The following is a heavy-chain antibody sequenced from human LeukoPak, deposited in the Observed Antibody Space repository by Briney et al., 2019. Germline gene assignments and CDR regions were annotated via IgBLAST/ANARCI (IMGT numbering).Heavy chain of an antibody. CDR2: IKEDGSEK. J-gene: IGHJ6*04. D-gene: IGHD3-10*02. CDR1: GFTFRTYF. Sequence: GGSLRLSCAASGFTFRTYFMSWVRQAPGKGLEWVATIKEDGSEKYYVDSVMGRFTISRDNAKNSLYLQMNSLRAEDTAVYYCAELGITMIGGVWGKGTTVTISS. CDR3: AELGITMIGGV. V-gene: IGHV3-7*01.